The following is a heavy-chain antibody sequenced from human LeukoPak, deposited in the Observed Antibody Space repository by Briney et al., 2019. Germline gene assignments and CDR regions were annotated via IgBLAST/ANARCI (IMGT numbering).Heavy chain of an antibody. CDR2: INPNSGGA. J-gene: IGHJ4*02. CDR3: ARELAARLGSDY. V-gene: IGHV1-2*06. CDR1: GYTFTGYY. D-gene: IGHD6-6*01. Sequence: ASVNVSCTASGYTFTGYYMHWVRQAPGQGREWMGRINPNSGGANYAQKCQGRVTMTRDTSISTAYMALSRLRSDDTAVYYCARELAARLGSDYWGQGTLVTVSS.